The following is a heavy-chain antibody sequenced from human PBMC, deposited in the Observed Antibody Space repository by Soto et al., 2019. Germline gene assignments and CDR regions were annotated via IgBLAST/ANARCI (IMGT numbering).Heavy chain of an antibody. CDR2: INADGSEK. Sequence: VQMVESGGGVVHPGGSLRLSCAVSGFTFADYAVHWVRQSAGKGLEWVSFINADGSEKYYADSVRGRFTISRDNSKDSFYLQMNSLRLEGTAMYYCAKAKFYYDSSPYDSWGQGTLVTVSS. V-gene: IGHV3-43*02. D-gene: IGHD3-22*01. CDR3: AKAKFYYDSSPYDS. J-gene: IGHJ4*02. CDR1: GFTFADYA.